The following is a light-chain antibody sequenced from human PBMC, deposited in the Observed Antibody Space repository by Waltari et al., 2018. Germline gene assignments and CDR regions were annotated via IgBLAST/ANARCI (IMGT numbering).Light chain of an antibody. Sequence: IQMTQSPSSLSASVGDRVTITCQASQDISNYLNWYQHKPGKAPKLLIYDASNLQPGVPSRFSGSGSGTDYTFTITSLQPEDVATYYCQQYDNPLFTFGPGTKVDIK. CDR3: QQYDNPLFT. CDR2: DAS. J-gene: IGKJ3*01. CDR1: QDISNY. V-gene: IGKV1-33*01.